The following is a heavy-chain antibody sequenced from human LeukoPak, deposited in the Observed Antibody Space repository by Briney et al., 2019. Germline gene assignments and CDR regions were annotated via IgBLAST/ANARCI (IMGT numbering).Heavy chain of an antibody. CDR1: GGSFSGYY. CDR3: ARGRDRYCMGGSCYKFDY. Sequence: SETLSLTCGASGGSFSGYYMHWIRQPPGKGLEWIGEINQSGSTKYNPSLKRRGSITVDTSKNQFSLKLSSVTAADTAVYYCARGRDRYCMGGSCYKFDYWGQGTLVTVSS. V-gene: IGHV4-34*01. CDR2: INQSGST. J-gene: IGHJ4*02. D-gene: IGHD2-15*01.